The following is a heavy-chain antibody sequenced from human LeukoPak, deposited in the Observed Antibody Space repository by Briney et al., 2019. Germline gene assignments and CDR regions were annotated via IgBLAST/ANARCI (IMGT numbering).Heavy chain of an antibody. D-gene: IGHD3-10*01. CDR1: GGSISSSSYY. V-gene: IGHV4-39*07. Sequence: SETLSLTCTVSGGSISSSSYYWGWIRQPPGKGLEWIGSIYCSGSTYYNPSLKSRVTISVDTSKNQFSLKLSSVTAADTAVYYCARDLTESGSFDYWGQGTLVTVSS. CDR3: ARDLTESGSFDY. J-gene: IGHJ4*02. CDR2: IYCSGST.